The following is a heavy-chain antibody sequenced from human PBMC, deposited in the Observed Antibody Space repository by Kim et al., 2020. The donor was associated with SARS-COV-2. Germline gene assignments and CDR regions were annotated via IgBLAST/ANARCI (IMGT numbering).Heavy chain of an antibody. Sequence: GGSLRLSCAASGFTFSSYAMHWVRQAPGKGLEWVAVISYDGSNKYYVDSVKGRFTISRDNSKNTLYLQMNSLRAEDTAVYYCAREGSYGGENRFDPWGQG. J-gene: IGHJ5*02. D-gene: IGHD4-17*01. V-gene: IGHV3-30*04. CDR2: ISYDGSNK. CDR3: AREGSYGGENRFDP. CDR1: GFTFSSYA.